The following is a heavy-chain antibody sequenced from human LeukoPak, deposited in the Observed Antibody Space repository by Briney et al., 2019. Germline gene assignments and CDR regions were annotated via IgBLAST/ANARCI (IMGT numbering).Heavy chain of an antibody. D-gene: IGHD4/OR15-4a*01. V-gene: IGHV3-48*03. CDR1: GFTFRSYE. CDR2: LSSSGSAF. Sequence: SGGSLRLSCEDSGFTFRSYEMNWVRQAPGKGLEWIAYLSSSGSAFSYADSVKGRFTIARDNAKNSVYLEMNSLRADDTAVYYCAREAGAYSHPYDYWGQGTLVTVCS. J-gene: IGHJ4*02. CDR3: AREAGAYSHPYDY.